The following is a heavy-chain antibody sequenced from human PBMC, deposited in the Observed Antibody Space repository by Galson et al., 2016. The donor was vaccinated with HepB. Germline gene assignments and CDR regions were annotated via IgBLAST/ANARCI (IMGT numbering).Heavy chain of an antibody. CDR1: GFTFTSYA. CDR3: ARAGYNYGNDI. J-gene: IGHJ3*02. V-gene: IGHV3-74*01. D-gene: IGHD5-18*01. CDR2: INKDESRT. Sequence: LRLSCAASGFTFTSYAMSWVRQAPGKGLVWVSRINKDESRTNYADSVKGRFTISRDNAKNTLYLQMNSLRAEDTAVYYCARAGYNYGNDIWGQGTMVTVSS.